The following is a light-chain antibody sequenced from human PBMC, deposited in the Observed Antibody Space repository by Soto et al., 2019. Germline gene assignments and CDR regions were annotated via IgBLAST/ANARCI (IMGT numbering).Light chain of an antibody. CDR1: QSVSSN. J-gene: IGKJ2*01. CDR3: QQYGDWPPET. CDR2: GAS. V-gene: IGKV3-15*01. Sequence: EIELTQSPATLSLSPGERATLSCRASQSVSSNLAWYQQKPGQAPRLLIYGASTRATGVPARFSGSGSATEFTLSISSLQSEDVAVYYCQQYGDWPPETFGQGTKLEI.